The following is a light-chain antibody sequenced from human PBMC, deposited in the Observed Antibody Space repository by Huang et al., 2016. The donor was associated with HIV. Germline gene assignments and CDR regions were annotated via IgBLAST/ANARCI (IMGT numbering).Light chain of an antibody. V-gene: IGKV1-NL1*01. CDR3: QQYYTRRA. Sequence: DIQMTQYPSSLSAAVGDRVTITCRASQGIMDSLAWYQQKPRKAPKLRVYASSSVESGVPSRCSGGGAGTDYTLTISSLQPEDFATYYCQQYYTRRAFGQGTKVEIK. CDR1: QGIMDS. J-gene: IGKJ1*01. CDR2: ASS.